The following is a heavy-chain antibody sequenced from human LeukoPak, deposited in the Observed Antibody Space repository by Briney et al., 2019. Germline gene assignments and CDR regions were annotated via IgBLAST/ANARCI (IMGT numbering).Heavy chain of an antibody. D-gene: IGHD5-24*01. J-gene: IGHJ4*02. CDR3: ARGSRDGYSIFDY. V-gene: IGHV4-59*09. CDR2: IYYSRST. Sequence: YIYYSRSTNYNPSLKSRVTISVDTSKSQFSLKLSSVTAADTAVYYCARGSRDGYSIFDYWGQGTLVXX.